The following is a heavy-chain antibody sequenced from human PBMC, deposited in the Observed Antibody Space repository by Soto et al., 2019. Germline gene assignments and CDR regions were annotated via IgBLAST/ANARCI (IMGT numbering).Heavy chain of an antibody. Sequence: ASVKVSCKASGGTFSSYAISWVRQAPGQGLEWMGGIIPIFGTANYAQKFQGRVTITADESTSTAYMELSSLRSEDTAVYYCARDLLELPYYYYGMDVWGQGTTVTVS. V-gene: IGHV1-69*13. J-gene: IGHJ6*02. CDR2: IIPIFGTA. CDR1: GGTFSSYA. CDR3: ARDLLELPYYYYGMDV. D-gene: IGHD1-7*01.